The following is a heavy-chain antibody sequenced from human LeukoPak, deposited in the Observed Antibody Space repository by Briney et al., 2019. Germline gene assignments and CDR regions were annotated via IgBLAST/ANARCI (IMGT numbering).Heavy chain of an antibody. V-gene: IGHV3-23*01. CDR3: AKDPDGSGTHEAWITN. D-gene: IGHD3-10*01. CDR1: GFTFSSYN. CDR2: ISGSGGST. J-gene: IGHJ4*02. Sequence: GGSLRLSCAASGFTFSSYNMNWVRQAPGKGLEWVSAISGSGGSTYYADSVKGRFTISRDNSKNTLYLQMNSLRAEDTAVYYCAKDPDGSGTHEAWITNWGQGTLVTVSS.